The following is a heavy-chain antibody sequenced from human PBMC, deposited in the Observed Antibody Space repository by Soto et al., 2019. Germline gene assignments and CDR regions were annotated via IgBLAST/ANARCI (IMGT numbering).Heavy chain of an antibody. CDR3: AHRLGPPYGDYVGWFDP. V-gene: IGHV2-5*01. D-gene: IGHD4-17*01. J-gene: IGHJ5*02. Sequence: SGPTRVNPTQTLTLTCTFSGFSLSTSGVGVGWIRQPPGKALEWLALIYWNDDKRYSPSLKSRLTITKDTSKNQVVLTMTNMDPVDTATYYCAHRLGPPYGDYVGWFDPWGQGTLVTVSS. CDR2: IYWNDDK. CDR1: GFSLSTSGVG.